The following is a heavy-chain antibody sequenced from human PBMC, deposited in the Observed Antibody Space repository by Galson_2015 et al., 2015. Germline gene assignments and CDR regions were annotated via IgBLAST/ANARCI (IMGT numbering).Heavy chain of an antibody. CDR3: ARDPRFFSVTTDY. Sequence: SLRLSCAASGFTVSSNYMSWVRQAPGKGLEWVSVIYSGGSTYYADSVKGRFTISRDNSKNTLYLQMNSLRAEDTAVYYCARDPRFFSVTTDYWGQGTLVTVSS. V-gene: IGHV3-66*02. CDR2: IYSGGST. J-gene: IGHJ4*02. D-gene: IGHD4-17*01. CDR1: GFTVSSNY.